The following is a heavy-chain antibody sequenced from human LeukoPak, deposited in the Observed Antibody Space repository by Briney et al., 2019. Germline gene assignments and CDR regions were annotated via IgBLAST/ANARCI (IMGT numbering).Heavy chain of an antibody. V-gene: IGHV1-2*04. J-gene: IGHJ4*02. CDR2: INPNSGGT. D-gene: IGHD3-10*02. Sequence: ASVKVSCKASGYTFTGYYMHWVRQAPGQGLEWMGWINPNSGGTNYAQKFQGWVTMTRDTSISTAYMELSRLRSDDTAVYYCARLPMLIGYYFDYWGQGTLVTVSS. CDR1: GYTFTGYY. CDR3: ARLPMLIGYYFDY.